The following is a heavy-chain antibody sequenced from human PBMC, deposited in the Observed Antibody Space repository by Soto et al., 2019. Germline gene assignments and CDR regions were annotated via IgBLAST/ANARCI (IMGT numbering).Heavy chain of an antibody. V-gene: IGHV4-31*03. J-gene: IGHJ5*02. CDR3: ARGAAAPTNWFDP. Sequence: PSETLSLTCTVSGGSISSGGYYWSWIRQHPGKGLEWIGYIYYSGSTYYNPSLKSRVTISVDTSKNQFSLYLQMNSLRAEDTAVYYCARGAAAPTNWFDPWGQGTLVTVSS. CDR1: GGSISSGGYY. CDR2: IYYSGST. D-gene: IGHD6-13*01.